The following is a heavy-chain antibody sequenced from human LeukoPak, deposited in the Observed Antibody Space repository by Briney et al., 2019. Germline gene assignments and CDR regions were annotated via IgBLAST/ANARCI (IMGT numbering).Heavy chain of an antibody. CDR3: ARLAESSWTDY. CDR2: ITGSSDSI. D-gene: IGHD6-13*01. J-gene: IGHJ4*02. V-gene: IGHV3-21*01. CDR1: GFTFSSYA. Sequence: GGSLRLSCAASGFTFSSYAMEWVRQAPGKGLEWVSSITGSSDSIYYADSVKGRFAISRDNAKNSLYLQMNSLRAEDTAVYYCARLAESSWTDYWGQGTLVTVSS.